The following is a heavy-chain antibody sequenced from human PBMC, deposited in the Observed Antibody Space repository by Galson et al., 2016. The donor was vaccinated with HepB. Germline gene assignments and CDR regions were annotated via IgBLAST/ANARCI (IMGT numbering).Heavy chain of an antibody. D-gene: IGHD4-23*01. J-gene: IGHJ4*02. V-gene: IGHV1-3*01. CDR1: GYTFTNYV. CDR2: IHGGNGHT. Sequence: SVKVSCKASGYTFTNYVIHWVRQAPGQRLKWMGWIHGGNGHTEYSQKFQDRITITRDKSASTTYMELRSLMSEDTAVYYCAKGVYGGNSPSDYWGQVALVTVSS. CDR3: AKGVYGGNSPSDY.